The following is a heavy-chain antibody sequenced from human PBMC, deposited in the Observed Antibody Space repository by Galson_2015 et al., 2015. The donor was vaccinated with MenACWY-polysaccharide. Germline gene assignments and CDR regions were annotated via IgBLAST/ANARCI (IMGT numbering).Heavy chain of an antibody. V-gene: IGHV5-51*01. CDR2: IYPDDFYT. Sequence: QSGAEVTKPGESLQISCKSSGYTFAIYWIGWVRQMPGKGLEWMATIYPDDFYTRYNPSIQGQVTISADKSITTAFLQWSSLKALDSAIYYCVGQVGPGKLNGDFDYWGQGTLVTVSS. CDR1: GYTFAIYW. CDR3: VGQVGPGKLNGDFDY. D-gene: IGHD2-8*01. J-gene: IGHJ4*02.